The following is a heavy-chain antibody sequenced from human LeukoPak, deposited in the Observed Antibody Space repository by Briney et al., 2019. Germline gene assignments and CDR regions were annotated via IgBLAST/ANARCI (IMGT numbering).Heavy chain of an antibody. V-gene: IGHV3-21*01. Sequence: GGCLRLSCAASGFTFSSYSMNWVRQAPGKGLEWVSSISSSSSYIYYADSVKGRFTISRGNAKNSLYLQMNSLRAEDTAVYYCVRALRITIPDYWGQGTLVTVSS. CDR1: GFTFSSYS. D-gene: IGHD3-3*01. CDR2: ISSSSSYI. CDR3: VRALRITIPDY. J-gene: IGHJ4*02.